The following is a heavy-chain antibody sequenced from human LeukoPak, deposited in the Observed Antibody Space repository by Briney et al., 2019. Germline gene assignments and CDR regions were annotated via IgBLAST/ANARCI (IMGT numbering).Heavy chain of an antibody. Sequence: PSETLSLTCAVYGGSLSGYYWSWIRQPPGKGLEWIGEINHSGSTNFNPSLKSRVTISVDTSKNQFSLKLSSVTAAGTAVYLCARRRSPRYGMDVWGQGTTVTVSS. D-gene: IGHD6-19*01. CDR2: INHSGST. V-gene: IGHV4-34*01. CDR3: ARRRSPRYGMDV. CDR1: GGSLSGYY. J-gene: IGHJ6*02.